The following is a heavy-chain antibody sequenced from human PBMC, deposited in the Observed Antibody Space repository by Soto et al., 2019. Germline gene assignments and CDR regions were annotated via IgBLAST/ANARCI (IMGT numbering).Heavy chain of an antibody. J-gene: IGHJ6*02. D-gene: IGHD2-2*02. CDR3: ARGYCSSTSCYIFRYYYGMDV. V-gene: IGHV3-13*01. Sequence: EVQLVESGGGLVQPGGSLRLSCAASGFTFSSYDMHWVRQATGKGLEWVSAIGTAGDTYYPGSVKGRFTISRDNSKNTLYLQMNSLRAEDAAVYYCARGYCSSTSCYIFRYYYGMDVWGQGTTVTVSS. CDR2: IGTAGDT. CDR1: GFTFSSYD.